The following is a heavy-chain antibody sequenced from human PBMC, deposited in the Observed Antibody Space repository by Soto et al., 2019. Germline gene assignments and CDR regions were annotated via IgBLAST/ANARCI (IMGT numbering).Heavy chain of an antibody. CDR2: MNTNSGKA. J-gene: IGHJ2*01. CDR1: GYTFTSYD. V-gene: IGHV1-8*01. CDR3: ARGLVVVSATYWYFDL. D-gene: IGHD2-15*01. Sequence: QVQLVQSGAEVKKPGASVKVSCKASGYTFTSYDINWVRQAAGQGLEWIGWMNTNSGKAVYAQKFQGRVTMAGKTSISTAYMELSSLRSDDTAVYFCARGLVVVSATYWYFDLWGRGTLVTVSS.